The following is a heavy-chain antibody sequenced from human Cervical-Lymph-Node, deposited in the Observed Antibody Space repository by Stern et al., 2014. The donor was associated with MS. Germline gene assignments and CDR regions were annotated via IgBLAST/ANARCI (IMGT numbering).Heavy chain of an antibody. CDR2: IHPKTGGT. CDR3: ARGGYSSSYYRFDP. Sequence: VQLVESGAEVKKPGTSVKVSCKASGYTFNDNYLPWVRQAPGQGIEWMGWIHPKTGGTKYVQTFQGRVTMTRDTSTSTVFMELNRLTSDDTAVYYCARGGYSSSYYRFDPWGQGTLVIVSS. D-gene: IGHD6-13*01. J-gene: IGHJ5*02. CDR1: GYTFNDNY. V-gene: IGHV1-2*02.